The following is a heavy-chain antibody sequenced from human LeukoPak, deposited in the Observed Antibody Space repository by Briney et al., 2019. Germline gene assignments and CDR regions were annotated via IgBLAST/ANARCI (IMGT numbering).Heavy chain of an antibody. V-gene: IGHV3-21*01. CDR3: AREGHPTRESTTVTTSSLFY. D-gene: IGHD4-17*01. CDR2: ISSSSSYI. J-gene: IGHJ4*02. CDR1: GLTFSSYS. Sequence: PGGSLRLSCAASGLTFSSYSMNWVRQAPGKGLEWVSSISSSSSYIYYADSVKGRFTISRDNAKNSLYLQMNSLRAEDTAVYYCAREGHPTRESTTVTTSSLFYWGQGTLVTVSS.